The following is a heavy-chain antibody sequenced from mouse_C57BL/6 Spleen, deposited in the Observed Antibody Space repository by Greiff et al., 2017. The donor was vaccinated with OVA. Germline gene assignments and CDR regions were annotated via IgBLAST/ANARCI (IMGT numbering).Heavy chain of an antibody. CDR2: IYPGDGDT. Sequence: QVQLQQSGAELVKPGASVKISCKASGYAFSSYWMNWVKQRPGKGLEWIGQIYPGDGDTNYNGKFKGKATLTADKSSSTAYMQLSSLTSEDAAVYFCARGGYEKNFDYWGQGTTLTVSS. J-gene: IGHJ2*01. CDR3: ARGGYEKNFDY. D-gene: IGHD2-2*01. V-gene: IGHV1-80*01. CDR1: GYAFSSYW.